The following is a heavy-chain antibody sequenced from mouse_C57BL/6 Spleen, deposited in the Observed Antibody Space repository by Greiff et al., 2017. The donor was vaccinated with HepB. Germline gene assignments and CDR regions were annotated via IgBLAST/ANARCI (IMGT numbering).Heavy chain of an antibody. CDR2: IYHCSGMT. CDR3: SRGSTQGSYYAMDY. J-gene: IGHJ4*01. D-gene: IGHD3-2*02. CDR1: GYTFTSYW. Sequence: QVQLQQPGAELVKPGASVKMSCKASGYTFTSYWITWVKQRPGQGLEWIGDIYHCSGMTNYNEKFKSKATLTVDTSSSTAYMQRSSLTSENSAVYDCSRGSTQGSYYAMDYWGQGTSVTVSS. V-gene: IGHV1-55*01.